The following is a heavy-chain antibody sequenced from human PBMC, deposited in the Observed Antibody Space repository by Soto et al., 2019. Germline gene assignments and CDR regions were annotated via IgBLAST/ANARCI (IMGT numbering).Heavy chain of an antibody. CDR3: ARDQGGSYSHDAFDI. CDR2: IIPIFGTA. J-gene: IGHJ3*02. Sequence: EASVKVSCKASGGTFSSYAISWVRQAPGQGLEWMGGIIPIFGTANYAQKFQGRVTITADKSTSTAYMELSSLRSEDTAVYYCARDQGGSYSHDAFDIWGQGTMVTVSS. CDR1: GGTFSSYA. V-gene: IGHV1-69*06. D-gene: IGHD1-26*01.